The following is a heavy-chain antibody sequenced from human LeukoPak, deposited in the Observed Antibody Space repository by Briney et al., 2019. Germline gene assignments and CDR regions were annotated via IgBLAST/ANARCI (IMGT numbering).Heavy chain of an antibody. J-gene: IGHJ6*03. V-gene: IGHV4-59*01. Sequence: SETLSLTCTVSGGSISSYYWSWIRQPPGKGLEWIGYIYYSGSTNYNPSLKSRVTISVDTSKNQFSLKLSSVTAADTAVYYCARDSRTTAMVTTKYYYYYYMDVWGKGTTVTISS. CDR2: IYYSGST. CDR1: GGSISSYY. CDR3: ARDSRTTAMVTTKYYYYYYMDV. D-gene: IGHD5-18*01.